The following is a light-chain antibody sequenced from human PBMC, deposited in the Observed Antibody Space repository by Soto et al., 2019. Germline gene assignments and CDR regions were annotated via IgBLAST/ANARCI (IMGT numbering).Light chain of an antibody. CDR3: QQRSSWPRGT. CDR2: DAS. V-gene: IGKV3-11*01. CDR1: QSVSSD. J-gene: IGKJ2*02. Sequence: EIVLTQSPATLSLSRGERATLSCRASQSVSSDLAWYQQKPGQAPRLLIHDASNRATGIPARFSGSGSGTDFTLTISSLEPEDSALYFCQQRSSWPRGTFGQGTKLEIK.